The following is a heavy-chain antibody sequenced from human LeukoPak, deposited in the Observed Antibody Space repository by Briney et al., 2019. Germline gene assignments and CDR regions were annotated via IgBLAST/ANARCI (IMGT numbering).Heavy chain of an antibody. CDR3: AKDTSIGKYCTNGVCSPFDY. CDR2: ISDSGDYT. J-gene: IGHJ4*02. D-gene: IGHD2-8*01. Sequence: GGSLRLSCAGSGFTFSSYARSWVRQAPGQGLEWVSVISDSGDYTSYADSVRGRFTISRDNSRNTLYLQMISLRPEDTAVYYCAKDTSIGKYCTNGVCSPFDYWGQGTLVTVSS. CDR1: GFTFSSYA. V-gene: IGHV3-23*01.